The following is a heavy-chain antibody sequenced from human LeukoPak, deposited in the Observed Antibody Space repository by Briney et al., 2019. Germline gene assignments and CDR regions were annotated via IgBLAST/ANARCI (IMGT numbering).Heavy chain of an antibody. CDR2: IYYSGST. D-gene: IGHD2-21*02. CDR1: GGSISSSSYY. J-gene: IGHJ3*02. CDR3: ARSHIVAVTGFAFDI. Sequence: SETLSLTCSVSGGSISSSSYYWGWIRQPPGRGLLRIGSIYYSGSTYYNPSLKSRVTLTVDTSKTQSSRKLTSWPAAGTPLPLRARSHIVAVTGFAFDIWGQGTLVTVSS. V-gene: IGHV4-39*01.